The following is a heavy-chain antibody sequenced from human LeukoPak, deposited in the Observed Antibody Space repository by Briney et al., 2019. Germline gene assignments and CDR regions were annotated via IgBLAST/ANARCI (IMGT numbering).Heavy chain of an antibody. CDR1: GFSFSSYA. CDR3: ARDKNYYDSSGRRKVTDY. Sequence: GGSLRLSCAASGFSFSSYAMSWVRQAPGKGLEWVSGISGRDGSTYYADSVKGRFTISRDISKNTLYLQMNSLRTEDTAIYYCARDKNYYDSSGRRKVTDYWGQGTLVTVSS. V-gene: IGHV3-23*01. CDR2: ISGRDGST. D-gene: IGHD3-22*01. J-gene: IGHJ4*02.